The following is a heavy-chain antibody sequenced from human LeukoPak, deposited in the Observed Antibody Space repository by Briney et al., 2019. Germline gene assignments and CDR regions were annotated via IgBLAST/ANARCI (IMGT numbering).Heavy chain of an antibody. CDR3: ARGPTRHGHGDYFKLFDP. D-gene: IGHD4-17*01. J-gene: IGHJ5*02. V-gene: IGHV4-30-4*01. Sequence: SQTLSLTCTVSGGSISSGDYYWSWIRQPPGKGLEWIGYIYYSGSTYYNPSLKSRVTISVDTSKNQFSLRLTSVTAADTAVYFCARGPTRHGHGDYFKLFDPWGQGTLVTVAS. CDR2: IYYSGST. CDR1: GGSISSGDYY.